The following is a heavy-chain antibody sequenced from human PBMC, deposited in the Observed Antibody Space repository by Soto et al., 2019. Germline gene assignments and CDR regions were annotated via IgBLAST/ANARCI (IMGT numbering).Heavy chain of an antibody. CDR1: GFTFSGSA. V-gene: IGHV3-73*01. CDR2: IRSKANSYAT. D-gene: IGHD1-26*01. CDR3: TRRRGRYFYYYGMDV. J-gene: IGHJ6*02. Sequence: SLRLSCAASGFTFSGSAMHWVRQASGKGLEWVGRIRSKANSYATAYAASVKGRFTISRDDSKNTAYLQMNSLKTEDTAVYYCTRRRGRYFYYYGMDVWGQGTTVTVSS.